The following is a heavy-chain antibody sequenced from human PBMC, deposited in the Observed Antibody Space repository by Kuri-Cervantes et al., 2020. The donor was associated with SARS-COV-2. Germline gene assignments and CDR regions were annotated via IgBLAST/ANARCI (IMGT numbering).Heavy chain of an antibody. Sequence: SGPTLVKPTQTLTLTCTFSGFSLSTSGVGVGWIRQPPGKALEWLALIYWDDDKRYSPSLKSRLTITKDTSKNQVVLTMTNMDPVDTATYYCARTYSLWPSEVYFDYWGQGTLVTVSS. CDR1: GFSLSTSGVG. CDR2: IYWDDDK. J-gene: IGHJ4*02. CDR3: ARTYSLWPSEVYFDY. V-gene: IGHV2-5*02. D-gene: IGHD2-21*01.